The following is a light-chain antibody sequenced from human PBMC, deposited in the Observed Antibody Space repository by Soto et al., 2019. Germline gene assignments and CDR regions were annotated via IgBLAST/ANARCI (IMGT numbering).Light chain of an antibody. CDR3: QQYSTYTPRT. J-gene: IGKJ1*01. V-gene: IGKV1-5*03. CDR2: KAS. Sequence: DIQMTQSPSTLSASVGDTVTITCRASQTISGWLAWYQQRPGKAPKILIYKASSLESGVPSRFSGSGSGTEFTLTISSLQPDDFATYYCQQYSTYTPRTFGQGTKVDI. CDR1: QTISGW.